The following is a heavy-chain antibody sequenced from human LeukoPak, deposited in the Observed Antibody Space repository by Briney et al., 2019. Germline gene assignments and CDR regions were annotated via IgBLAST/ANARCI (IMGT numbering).Heavy chain of an antibody. CDR2: MNPNSGNT. V-gene: IGHV1-8*01. CDR1: GYTFTSYG. J-gene: IGHJ6*03. D-gene: IGHD3-10*01. Sequence: GASGKVSCKASGYTFTSYGINWVGQATGQGLEWMGWMNPNSGNTGYAQKFQGRVTMTRNTAISTAYMELSSLRSDDTAVYYCARRTGWFGELYHYYYMDVWGKGTTVTVSS. CDR3: ARRTGWFGELYHYYYMDV.